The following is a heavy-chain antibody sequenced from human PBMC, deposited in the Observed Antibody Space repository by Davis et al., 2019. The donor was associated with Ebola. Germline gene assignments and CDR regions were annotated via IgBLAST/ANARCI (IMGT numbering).Heavy chain of an antibody. D-gene: IGHD6-19*01. V-gene: IGHV4-39*07. CDR2: IYYSGST. Sequence: PSETLSLTCTVSGGSISSSNYYWGWIRQPPGKGLEWIGTIYYSGSTYYNPSLESRVTISVDTSKNQFSLKLNSVTAADTAVYYCARGILNSSGWWASNHLDYWGRGTLVTVSS. CDR1: GGSISSSNYY. J-gene: IGHJ4*02. CDR3: ARGILNSSGWWASNHLDY.